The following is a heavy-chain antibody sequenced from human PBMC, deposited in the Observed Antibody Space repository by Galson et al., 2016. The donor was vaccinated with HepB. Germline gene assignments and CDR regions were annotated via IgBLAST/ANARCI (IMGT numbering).Heavy chain of an antibody. CDR1: GYTFTSYC. V-gene: IGHV5-51*01. D-gene: IGHD7-27*01. J-gene: IGHJ5*02. CDR3: TKNWRGDFPDPPDS. Sequence: QSGAEVKKPGESLKISCKGSGYTFTSYCIGWVRQMPGKGLEWVAIICPVDPHSRYSPSYQGRVTPPADKSINTAYLQWIRLQTSDTAMYYCTKNWRGDFPDPPDSWGQGTLVIVSS. CDR2: ICPVDPHS.